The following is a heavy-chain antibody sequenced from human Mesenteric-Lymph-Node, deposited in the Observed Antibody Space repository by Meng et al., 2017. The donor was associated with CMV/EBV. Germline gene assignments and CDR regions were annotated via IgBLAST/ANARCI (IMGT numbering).Heavy chain of an antibody. CDR1: GLTFSIHT. D-gene: IGHD3-3*01. CDR2: ISYDGGDK. CDR3: ARGGFGRGVVIPFYGMDV. Sequence: GESLKISCAASGLTFSIHTMHWVRQAPGKGLEWVAVISYDGGDKYYADSVKGRFTIFRDNSKNTLYLQMNSLRAEDTAIYYCARGGFGRGVVIPFYGMDVWGQGTTVTVSS. J-gene: IGHJ6*02. V-gene: IGHV3-30*04.